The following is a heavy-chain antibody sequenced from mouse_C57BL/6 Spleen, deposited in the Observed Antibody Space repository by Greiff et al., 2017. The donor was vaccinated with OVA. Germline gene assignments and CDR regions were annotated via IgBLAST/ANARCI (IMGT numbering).Heavy chain of an antibody. CDR3: ARGAITTVVATWYFDV. CDR2: INPSSGYT. CDR1: GYTFTSYT. D-gene: IGHD1-1*01. V-gene: IGHV1-4*01. J-gene: IGHJ1*03. Sequence: VQLQESGAELARPGASVKMSCKASGYTFTSYTMHWVKQRPGQGLEWIGYINPSSGYTKYNQKFKDKATLTADKSSSTAYMQLSSLTSEDSAVYYCARGAITTVVATWYFDVWGTGTTVTVSS.